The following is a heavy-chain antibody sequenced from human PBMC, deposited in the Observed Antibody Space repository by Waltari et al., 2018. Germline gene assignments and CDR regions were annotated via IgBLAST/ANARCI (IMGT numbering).Heavy chain of an antibody. V-gene: IGHV3-74*01. D-gene: IGHD1-20*01. CDR2: INGDGTTT. CDR3: ARLTVVSNNDY. CDR1: GFTFSSYW. J-gene: IGHJ4*02. Sequence: LVESGGGLVQPGGSLRLSCAASGFTFSSYWLHWVRQAPGKGLVWGSGINGDGTTTKYADSVKGRFTISRDNAKNTLYLQMNSLRAEDTAVYYCARLTVVSNNDYWGQGTLVTVSS.